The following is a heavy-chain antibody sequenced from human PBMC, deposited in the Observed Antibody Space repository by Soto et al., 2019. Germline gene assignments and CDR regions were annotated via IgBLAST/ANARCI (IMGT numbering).Heavy chain of an antibody. V-gene: IGHV3-21*01. CDR2: ISSSSSYI. CDR3: ARDLHPSMVRGVIY. J-gene: IGHJ4*02. D-gene: IGHD3-10*01. CDR1: GFTFSSYS. Sequence: EVQLVESGGGLVKPGGSLRLSCAASGFTFSSYSMNWVRQAPGKGLEWVSSISSSSSYIYYADSVKGRFTISRDNAKNSLYLQMNSLRAEDTAVYYCARDLHPSMVRGVIYWGQGTLVTVSS.